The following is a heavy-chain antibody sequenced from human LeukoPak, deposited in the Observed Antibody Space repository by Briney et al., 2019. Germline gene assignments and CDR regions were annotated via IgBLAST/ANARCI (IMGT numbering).Heavy chain of an antibody. CDR2: INTDGSST. CDR3: AKDRNDTQKGLYYFDY. Sequence: GGSLRLSCAASGFTFSSYWMHWVRQAPGKGLVWVSRINTDGSSTSYADSVKGRFTISRDNAKNTLYLQMNSLRAEDTAVYYCAKDRNDTQKGLYYFDYWGQGTLVTVSS. V-gene: IGHV3-74*01. D-gene: IGHD3-22*01. J-gene: IGHJ4*02. CDR1: GFTFSSYW.